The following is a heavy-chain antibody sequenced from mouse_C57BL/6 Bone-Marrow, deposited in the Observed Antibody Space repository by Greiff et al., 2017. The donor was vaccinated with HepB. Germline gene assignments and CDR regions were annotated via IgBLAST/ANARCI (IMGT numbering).Heavy chain of an antibody. J-gene: IGHJ4*01. CDR2: ISDGGSYT. D-gene: IGHD1-1*01. CDR1: GFTFSSYA. Sequence: EVKVEESGGGLVKPGGSLKLSCAASGFTFSSYAMSWVRQTPEKRLEWVATISDGGSYTYYPDNVKGRFTISRDNAKNNLYLQMSHLKSEDTAMYYCAITTVVARAMDYWGQGTSVTVSS. V-gene: IGHV5-4*03. CDR3: AITTVVARAMDY.